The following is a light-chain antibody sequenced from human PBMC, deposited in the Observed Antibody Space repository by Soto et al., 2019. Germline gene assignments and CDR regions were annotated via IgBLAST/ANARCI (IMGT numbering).Light chain of an antibody. J-gene: IGKJ3*01. CDR3: LQYGNSPFT. V-gene: IGKV3-20*01. CDR2: GAS. CDR1: QSVSSSY. Sequence: EIVLTQSPGTLSLSPGERATLSCRASQSVSSSYLAWYQQKPGQTPRLLIYGASSRANGIPDRFSGSGSGKDFPLTISRLEPEDFAVYYCLQYGNSPFTFGPGTKVDVK.